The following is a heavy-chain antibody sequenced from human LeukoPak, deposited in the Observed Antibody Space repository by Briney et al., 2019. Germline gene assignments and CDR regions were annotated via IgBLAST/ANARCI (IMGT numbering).Heavy chain of an antibody. D-gene: IGHD3-10*01. CDR1: GGSFSGYY. CDR2: INHSGST. J-gene: IGHJ4*02. V-gene: IGHV4-34*01. Sequence: PSETLSLTCAVYGGSFSGYYWSWIRQPPGKGLEWIGEINHSGSTNYNPSLKSRVTISVDTSKNQFSLKLSSVTAADTAVYYCARQDISGEGYFDYWGQETLVTVSS. CDR3: ARQDISGEGYFDY.